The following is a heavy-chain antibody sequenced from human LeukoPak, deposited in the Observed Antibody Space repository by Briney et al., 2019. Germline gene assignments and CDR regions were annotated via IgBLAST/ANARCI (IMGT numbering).Heavy chain of an antibody. CDR2: INDNGGRT. V-gene: IGHV3-64D*09. D-gene: IGHD1-26*01. CDR3: VKDVGGSYAFDY. Sequence: GGSLTLSCAASGFTFSNYYMGWVRQAPGKGLEYVSGINDNGGRTHYGYSVKGRFSISRDNSMNTLHLQMSTLRAEDTALYYCVKDVGGSYAFDYWGQGILVTVAS. CDR1: GFTFSNYY. J-gene: IGHJ4*02.